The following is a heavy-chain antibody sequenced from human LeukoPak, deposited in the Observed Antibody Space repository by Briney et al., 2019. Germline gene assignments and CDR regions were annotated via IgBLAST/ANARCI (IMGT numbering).Heavy chain of an antibody. CDR2: INPRGST. CDR1: GGSLSDHY. CDR3: AREPGYCSGGSCYGGWFDP. V-gene: IGHV4-34*01. Sequence: SETLSLTCAVYGGSLSDHYWSWFRQPPGKGLEWIGEINPRGSTIYNPSLKSRVTISVDTSKNQFSLNLSSVTAADTAVYYCAREPGYCSGGSCYGGWFDPWGQGTLVTASS. D-gene: IGHD2-15*01. J-gene: IGHJ5*02.